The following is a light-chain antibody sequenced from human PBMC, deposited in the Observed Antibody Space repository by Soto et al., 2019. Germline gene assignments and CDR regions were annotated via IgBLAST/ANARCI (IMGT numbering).Light chain of an antibody. V-gene: IGLV2-11*01. Sequence: QSALTQPCSVSGSPGQSVTFSCTGTSSDVGGYNYVSWYQQHPGKAPKLMIYAVAKRPSGVPDRFSGSKSGNTASLTISGLQAEDEADYYFCSYAGSDSVVFGGGTELTVL. CDR3: CSYAGSDSVV. J-gene: IGLJ3*02. CDR2: AVA. CDR1: SSDVGGYNY.